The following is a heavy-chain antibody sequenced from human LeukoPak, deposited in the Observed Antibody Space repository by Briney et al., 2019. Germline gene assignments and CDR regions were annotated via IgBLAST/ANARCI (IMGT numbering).Heavy chain of an antibody. V-gene: IGHV1-69*13. D-gene: IGHD6-19*01. J-gene: IGHJ6*02. Sequence: ASVKVSCKASGGTFSSYAISWVRQAPGQGLEWMGGIIPIFGTANYAQKFQGRVTITADESTSTAYIELSSLRSEDTAVYYCARCQWLVEKRDYYYYYGMDVWGQGTTVTVSS. CDR2: IIPIFGTA. CDR1: GGTFSSYA. CDR3: ARCQWLVEKRDYYYYYGMDV.